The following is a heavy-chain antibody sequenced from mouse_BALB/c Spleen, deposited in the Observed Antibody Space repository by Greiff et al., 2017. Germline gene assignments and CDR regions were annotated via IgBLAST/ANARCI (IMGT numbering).Heavy chain of an antibody. Sequence: VQLQQSGAELVKPGASVKLSCTASGFNFKDSYMHWVKQRPEQGLEWIGRIDPANGNTKYDPKFQGKATITADTSSNTAYLQLSSLTSEDTAVYYCARPYCDYGWIAYWGQGTLVTVSA. CDR1: GFNFKDSY. D-gene: IGHD2-4*01. CDR3: ARPYCDYGWIAY. V-gene: IGHV14-3*02. J-gene: IGHJ3*01. CDR2: IDPANGNT.